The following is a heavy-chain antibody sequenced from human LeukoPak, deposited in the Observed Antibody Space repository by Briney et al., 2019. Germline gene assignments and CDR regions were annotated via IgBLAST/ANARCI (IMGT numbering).Heavy chain of an antibody. V-gene: IGHV3-23*01. Sequence: PGGSLRLSCAASGFTFSSYAMSWVRRAPGKGLKWVSGISGSGSSTHYADSVKGRFTISRDNSKNTLYLQMNSLRADDTAIYYCAKCGHLGHYFDYWGQGILVTVSS. J-gene: IGHJ4*02. CDR3: AKCGHLGHYFDY. CDR1: GFTFSSYA. CDR2: ISGSGSST. D-gene: IGHD2-21*01.